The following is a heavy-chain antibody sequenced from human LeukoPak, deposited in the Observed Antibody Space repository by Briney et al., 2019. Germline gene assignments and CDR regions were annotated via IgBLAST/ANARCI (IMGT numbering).Heavy chain of an antibody. Sequence: GGSLRLSCAASGFTFSSYAMSWVRQAPGKGLEWVSAISGSCGSTYYADSVKGRFTISRDNSKNTPYLQMNSLRSEDTAVYYCAKVMTRTMVRGVPPSDYWGQGTLVTVSS. D-gene: IGHD3-10*01. CDR1: GFTFSSYA. CDR3: AKVMTRTMVRGVPPSDY. V-gene: IGHV3-23*01. J-gene: IGHJ4*02. CDR2: ISGSCGST.